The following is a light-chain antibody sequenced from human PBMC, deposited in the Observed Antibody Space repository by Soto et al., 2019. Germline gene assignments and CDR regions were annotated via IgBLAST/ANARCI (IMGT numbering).Light chain of an antibody. V-gene: IGLV2-14*03. CDR1: SSDVGGYNY. J-gene: IGLJ3*02. CDR2: DVS. CDR3: SSYTSSSTPLV. Sequence: QSALTQPASVSGSPGQSITISCTGTSSDVGGYNYVSWYQHHPGKAPKVMIYDVSNRPSGVSNRFSGSKSGNTASLTISGLQAEDEADYYCSSYTSSSTPLVFGGGTKGTVL.